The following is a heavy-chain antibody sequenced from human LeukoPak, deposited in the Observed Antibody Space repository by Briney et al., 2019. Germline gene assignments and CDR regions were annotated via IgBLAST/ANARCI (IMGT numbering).Heavy chain of an antibody. D-gene: IGHD6-19*01. CDR3: ARRVAGGIYGMDV. J-gene: IGHJ6*02. Sequence: SETLSLTCTVSGGSISSYYWSWIRQPPGKGLEWIGYIYYSGSTNYNPSLKSRVTISVDTSKNQFSLKLGSVTAADTAVYYCARRVAGGIYGMDVWGQGTTVTVSS. CDR1: GGSISSYY. V-gene: IGHV4-59*08. CDR2: IYYSGST.